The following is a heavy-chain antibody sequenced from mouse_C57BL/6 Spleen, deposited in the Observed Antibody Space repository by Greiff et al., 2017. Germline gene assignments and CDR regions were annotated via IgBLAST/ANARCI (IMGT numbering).Heavy chain of an antibody. D-gene: IGHD3-1*01. CDR3: ARSGGHFDV. Sequence: QVQLKQSGAELVRPGTSVKVSCKASGYAFTNYLIEWVKQRPGQGLEWIGVINPGSGGTNYNEKFKGKATLTADKSSSTAYMQLSSLTSEDSAVYFCARSGGHFDVWGTGTTVTVSS. CDR2: INPGSGGT. J-gene: IGHJ1*03. CDR1: GYAFTNYL. V-gene: IGHV1-54*01.